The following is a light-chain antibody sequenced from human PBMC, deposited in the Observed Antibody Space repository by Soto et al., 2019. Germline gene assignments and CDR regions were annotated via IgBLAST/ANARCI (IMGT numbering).Light chain of an antibody. V-gene: IGLV1-51*01. J-gene: IGLJ1*01. Sequence: QSVLTQPPSVSAAPGQQVTISCSRSSSNIGNDYVSWYQQLPGTAPKLLIYDNNKRAAGIPDRFSGSESGTSATLGITGLQTGDEADYYCGRWDSRLSPYVFGNGTKVTV. CDR1: SSNIGNDY. CDR2: DNN. CDR3: GRWDSRLSPYV.